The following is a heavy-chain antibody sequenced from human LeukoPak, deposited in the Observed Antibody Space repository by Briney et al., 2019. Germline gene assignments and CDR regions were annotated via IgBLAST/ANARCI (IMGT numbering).Heavy chain of an antibody. CDR2: INPSGGST. Sequence: ASVKVSCKASGYTFTGYYMHWVRQAPGQGLEWMGIINPSGGSTSYAQKFQGRVTMTRDMSTSTVYMELSSLRSEDTAVYYCARDGIVATIPNYYFDYWGQGTLVTVSS. J-gene: IGHJ4*02. V-gene: IGHV1-46*01. CDR1: GYTFTGYY. CDR3: ARDGIVATIPNYYFDY. D-gene: IGHD5-12*01.